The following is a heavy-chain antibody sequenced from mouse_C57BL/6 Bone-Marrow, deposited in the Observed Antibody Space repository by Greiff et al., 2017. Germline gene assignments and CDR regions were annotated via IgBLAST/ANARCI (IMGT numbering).Heavy chain of an antibody. CDR2: ISYSGST. J-gene: IGHJ1*03. CDR1: GYSITSGYD. V-gene: IGHV3-1*01. Sequence: EVKLQESGPGMVKPSQSLSLTCTVTGYSITSGYDWHWIRHFPGNKLEWMGYISYSGSTNYNPSLKSRISITHDTSENHFFLKLNSVTTEDTATFHCARICGSPHWYFYVWGTGTTVTVSS. D-gene: IGHD1-1*01. CDR3: ARICGSPHWYFYV.